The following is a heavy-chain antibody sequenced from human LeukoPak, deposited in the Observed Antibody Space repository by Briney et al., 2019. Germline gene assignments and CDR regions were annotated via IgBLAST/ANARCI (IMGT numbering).Heavy chain of an antibody. CDR2: IYYSGST. V-gene: IGHV4-59*01. CDR1: GGTFSSYY. J-gene: IGHJ3*02. D-gene: IGHD3-10*01. CDR3: ARDLGVMVRAFDR. Sequence: TPETLSLSCAASGGTFSSYYMSWIRQPPGKRLEWIGYIYYSGSTSYNPSLKSRVTISVDTSKHQISLKLSSVTAADTAVYYYARDLGVMVRAFDRWVQGTMVTVSS.